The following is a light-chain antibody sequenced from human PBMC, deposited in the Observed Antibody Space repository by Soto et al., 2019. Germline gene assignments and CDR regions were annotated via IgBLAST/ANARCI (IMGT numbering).Light chain of an antibody. CDR1: QSVRSN. Sequence: EIVMTQSPATLSLSPGERVTLSFMASQSVRSNLAWYQQKPGQSPRLLIYGASNRATGIPARFSGSGSGTDFTLTISGLEPEDVAVYYCHQRSKWPLTFGGGTKVDI. CDR2: GAS. J-gene: IGKJ4*01. CDR3: HQRSKWPLT. V-gene: IGKV3-11*01.